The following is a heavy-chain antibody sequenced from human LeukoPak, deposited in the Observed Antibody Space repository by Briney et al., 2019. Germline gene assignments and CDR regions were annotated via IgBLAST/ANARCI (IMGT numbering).Heavy chain of an antibody. CDR2: INTNTRNP. CDR3: ARVGGYSGYANYYYYMDV. D-gene: IGHD5-12*01. Sequence: GASVKVSCKSSGYTFTSYAMNWVRQPPGHGHERMGWINTNTRNPTYAQRFTGRLIFSLDTSVNTAYLQISSLEAEDTAVYYCARVGGYSGYANYYYYMDVWGKGTTVTVSS. J-gene: IGHJ6*03. V-gene: IGHV7-4-1*02. CDR1: GYTFTSYA.